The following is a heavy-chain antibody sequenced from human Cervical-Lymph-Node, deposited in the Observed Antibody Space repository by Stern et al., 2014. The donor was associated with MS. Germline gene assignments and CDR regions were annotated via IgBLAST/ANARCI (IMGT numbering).Heavy chain of an antibody. D-gene: IGHD2-15*01. Sequence: VQLEESGAEVKKPGASVKVSCKASGYTFTSYGISWVRQAPGQGLEWMGWIIAYNGTTNYAQKLQGRVTMTTDPSKSTACMELRSLRSYDTAVYYCARGRLGSENAFDIWGQGTMVTVSS. J-gene: IGHJ3*02. CDR3: ARGRLGSENAFDI. CDR2: IIAYNGTT. V-gene: IGHV1-18*01. CDR1: GYTFTSYG.